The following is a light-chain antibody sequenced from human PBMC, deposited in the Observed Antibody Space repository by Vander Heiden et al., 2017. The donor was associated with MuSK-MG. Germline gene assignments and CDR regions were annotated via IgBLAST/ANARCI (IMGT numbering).Light chain of an antibody. CDR3: QQCTNGPT. CDR2: DAS. V-gene: IGKV3-11*01. CDR1: QNVTTF. Sequence: EIVLPQSPATLSLSPGESATLSCSASQNVTTFFTWYQQTPDQPPRLLIFDASNRASGLPARLSGAGSGTDFTLTISSLEPEDYAVYFCQQCTNGPTFGQGTKVESK. J-gene: IGKJ1*01.